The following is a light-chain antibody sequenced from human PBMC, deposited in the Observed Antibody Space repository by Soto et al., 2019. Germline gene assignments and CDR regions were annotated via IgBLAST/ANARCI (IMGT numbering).Light chain of an antibody. Sequence: QSVLTQPASVSGSPGQSITISCTGTSSDVGSYNLVSWYQQHPGKAPKLMIYEGSKRPSGVSNRFSGAKSGNTASLTISGLQAEDEADYYCCSYAGSSTVVFGGGTKLNLL. V-gene: IGLV2-23*01. J-gene: IGLJ2*01. CDR3: CSYAGSSTVV. CDR2: EGS. CDR1: SSDVGSYNL.